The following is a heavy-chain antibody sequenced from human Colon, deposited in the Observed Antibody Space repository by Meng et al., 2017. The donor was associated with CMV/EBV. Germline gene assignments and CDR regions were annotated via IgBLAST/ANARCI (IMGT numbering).Heavy chain of an antibody. Sequence: ASVKVSCKASDYTFTSYDINWVRQAPGQGLEWMGWISTHNGNTKYAQHLQGRVTMTRDTSTSTAYMEVRSLRSDDTAVYYCARVNHYDFWSGYSEYWFDPWGQGTLVTVSS. CDR1: DYTFTSYD. D-gene: IGHD3-3*01. V-gene: IGHV1-18*01. CDR2: ISTHNGNT. J-gene: IGHJ5*02. CDR3: ARVNHYDFWSGYSEYWFDP.